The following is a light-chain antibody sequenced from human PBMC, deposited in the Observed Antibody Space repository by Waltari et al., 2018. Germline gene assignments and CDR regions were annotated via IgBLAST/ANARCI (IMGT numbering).Light chain of an antibody. CDR1: QSVGNF. V-gene: IGKV3-11*01. Sequence: EVVLTQSPATLSLSPGERVSLSCRSSQSVGNFLAWYQQKAGQAPRLLIYDVSNRASGIPARFSGSWSGTDFTLTISSLEPDDFAIYYCQQRNDWPPEYTFVQGTKLEIK. J-gene: IGKJ2*01. CDR2: DVS. CDR3: QQRNDWPPEYT.